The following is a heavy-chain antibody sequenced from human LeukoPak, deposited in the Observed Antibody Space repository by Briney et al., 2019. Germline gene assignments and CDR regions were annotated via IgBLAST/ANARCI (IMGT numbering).Heavy chain of an antibody. CDR1: VGSFSGYY. CDR3: ARGLGDRSVCYYLRF. J-gene: IGHJ4*02. D-gene: IGHD3-22*01. V-gene: IGHV4-34*01. Sequence: PSETLSLTCAVCVGSFSGYYWTWVRQPPGKGLEWIGEINHSGSTNCNPSLKSRVTISVDTSKSQFSLKMTSVTAADRAVYSCARGLGDRSVCYYLRFWAQGTLVTVSS. CDR2: INHSGST.